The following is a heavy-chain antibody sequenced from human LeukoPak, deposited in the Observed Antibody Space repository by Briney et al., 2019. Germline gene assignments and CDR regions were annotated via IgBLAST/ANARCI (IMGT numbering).Heavy chain of an antibody. Sequence: GGSLRLSCAASGFTLSDYYMDWVRQAPGKGLEWIGRSRNRANSYTTEYAASVKGRFTISRDESKNSLYLQMNSLKTEDTAMYYCARGDSSGYPSYWGQGTLVTVSS. D-gene: IGHD3-22*01. J-gene: IGHJ4*02. CDR3: ARGDSSGYPSY. CDR2: SRNRANSYTT. CDR1: GFTLSDYY. V-gene: IGHV3-72*01.